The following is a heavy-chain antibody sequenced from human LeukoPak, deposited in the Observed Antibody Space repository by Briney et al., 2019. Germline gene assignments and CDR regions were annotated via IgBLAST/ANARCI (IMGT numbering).Heavy chain of an antibody. Sequence: PGGSLRLSCTASGFTFTSYAMSWVRQAPGKGLEWVSVISGTGGSTNHADSVKGRFTISRDNSKNTLYLQMNSLRAEDTAVYYCAKSPNRYSSSWTDPWGQGTLVTVSS. CDR3: AKSPNRYSSSWTDP. CDR1: GFTFTSYA. V-gene: IGHV3-23*01. CDR2: ISGTGGST. J-gene: IGHJ5*02. D-gene: IGHD6-13*01.